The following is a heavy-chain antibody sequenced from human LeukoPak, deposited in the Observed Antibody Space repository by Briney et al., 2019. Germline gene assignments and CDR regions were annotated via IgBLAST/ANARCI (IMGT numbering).Heavy chain of an antibody. J-gene: IGHJ6*03. D-gene: IGHD1-14*01. CDR2: INWNSGST. Sequence: PGGSLRLSCAASGFTFDDYGMSWVRQAPGKGLEWVSGINWNSGSTGYADSVKGRFTISRDNAKNSLSLQMNSLRAEDTAVYYCARSPAGANYYLDVWGKGTTVTISS. CDR3: ARSPAGANYYLDV. CDR1: GFTFDDYG. V-gene: IGHV3-20*04.